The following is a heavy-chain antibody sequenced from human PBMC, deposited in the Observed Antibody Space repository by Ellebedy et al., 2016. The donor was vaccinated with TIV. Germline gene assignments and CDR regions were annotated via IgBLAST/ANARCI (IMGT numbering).Heavy chain of an antibody. CDR2: IIPLFDKT. D-gene: IGHD2-8*01. V-gene: IGHV1-69*13. CDR3: AKSNGFYNWFNP. CDR1: GATFGSFA. Sequence: SVKVSCXASGATFGSFALSWVRQAPGQGLEWMGGIIPLFDKTQYAQKFQGRLTFSADDSTSTAYMELSSLRSDDTAVYYCAKSNGFYNWFNPWGQGTLVTVSS. J-gene: IGHJ5*02.